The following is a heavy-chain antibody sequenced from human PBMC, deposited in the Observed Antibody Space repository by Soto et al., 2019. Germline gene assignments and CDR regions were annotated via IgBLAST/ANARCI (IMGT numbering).Heavy chain of an antibody. CDR2: VHYRGST. V-gene: IGHV4-39*01. CDR3: ARGIGYYFDS. D-gene: IGHD5-12*01. CDR1: VGSISSSSYF. Sequence: SETLSLTCTVSVGSISSSSYFLGWIRQPPGKGLEWIGNVHYRGSTYYNASLTSRVTISVDTSKNQFSLKLSSVTAADSAVYSCARGIGYYFDSWGQGTLVTVSS. J-gene: IGHJ4*02.